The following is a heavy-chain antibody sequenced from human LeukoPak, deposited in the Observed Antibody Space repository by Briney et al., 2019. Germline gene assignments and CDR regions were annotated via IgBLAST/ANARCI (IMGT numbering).Heavy chain of an antibody. CDR3: ARAISGSYRRGGFFQY. CDR2: IYYSGST. D-gene: IGHD1-26*01. V-gene: IGHV4-59*08. Sequence: SETLSLTCTVSGGSISSYYWSWIRQPPGKGLEWIGYIYYSGSTNYNPSLKSRVTISVDTSKNQFSLKLSSVTAADTAVYYCARAISGSYRRGGFFQYWGQGTLVTVSS. CDR1: GGSISSYY. J-gene: IGHJ1*01.